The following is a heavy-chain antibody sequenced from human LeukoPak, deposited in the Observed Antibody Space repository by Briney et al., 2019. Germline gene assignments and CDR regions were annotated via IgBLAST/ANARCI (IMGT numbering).Heavy chain of an antibody. D-gene: IGHD4-17*01. V-gene: IGHV5-51*01. CDR3: ARLGDLYGDYGIHDY. CDR2: IFPGDSDT. Sequence: GESLKISCKGSGYSFPAYWIGWVRQMPGKGLEWMGIIFPGDSDTRYSPSFQGQVTISADKSISTAYLQWSSLKASDTAMYYCARLGDLYGDYGIHDYWGQGTLVTVSS. J-gene: IGHJ4*02. CDR1: GYSFPAYW.